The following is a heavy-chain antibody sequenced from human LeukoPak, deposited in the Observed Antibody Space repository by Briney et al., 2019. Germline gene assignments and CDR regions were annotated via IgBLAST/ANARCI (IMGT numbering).Heavy chain of an antibody. D-gene: IGHD3-22*01. CDR3: AIDGRDYSGDSGYLWYFDL. Sequence: PSETLCLTCTVSGGSISGYYWSWIRQPPGKGLEWIGYIYYSGSTNYNPSLKSRVTISVDTSKKQFSLKLSSVTAADSAVYYCAIDGRDYSGDSGYLWYFDLWGRGSLVTVSS. CDR2: IYYSGST. J-gene: IGHJ2*01. V-gene: IGHV4-59*01. CDR1: GGSISGYY.